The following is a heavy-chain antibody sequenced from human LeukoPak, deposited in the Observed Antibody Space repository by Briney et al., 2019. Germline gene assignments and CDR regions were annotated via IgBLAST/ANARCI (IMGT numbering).Heavy chain of an antibody. CDR3: ARVMGRYCSSTSCYVDY. CDR1: GFTFRSYG. D-gene: IGHD2-2*01. Sequence: GGSLRLSCAASGFTFRSYGMSWVRQAPGKGLEWVSAISGSGAGTYYADSVKGRFTISRDNSKNTLYLQMNSLRAEDTAVYYCARVMGRYCSSTSCYVDYWGQGTLVTVSS. V-gene: IGHV3-23*01. J-gene: IGHJ4*02. CDR2: ISGSGAGT.